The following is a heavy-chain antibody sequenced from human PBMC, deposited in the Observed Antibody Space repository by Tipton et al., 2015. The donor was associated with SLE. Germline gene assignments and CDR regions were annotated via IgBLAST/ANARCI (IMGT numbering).Heavy chain of an antibody. V-gene: IGHV4-4*08. D-gene: IGHD3-9*01. CDR2: IHDSGTT. CDR1: GGSISGNY. J-gene: IGHJ6*03. Sequence: GLVKPSETLSLTCTVSGGSISGNYWSWIRQPPGKRLEWIGFIHDSGTTNYNPSLESRLTISKDTSSNQFSLKLSSVTAADTAVYYCARDSERIDWSSEGNYYYYMDVWGKGTTVTVSS. CDR3: ARDSERIDWSSEGNYYYYMDV.